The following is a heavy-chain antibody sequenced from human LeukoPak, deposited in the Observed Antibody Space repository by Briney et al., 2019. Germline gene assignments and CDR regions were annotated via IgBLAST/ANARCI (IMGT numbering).Heavy chain of an antibody. J-gene: IGHJ4*02. CDR1: GFTFSSYA. V-gene: IGHV3-30-3*01. D-gene: IGHD4-23*01. CDR2: ISYDGSNK. Sequence: GGSLRLSCAASGFTFSSYAMHWVRQAPGKGLEWVAVISYDGSNKYYADSAKGRFTISRDNSKNTLYLQMNSLRAEDTAVYYCARERDGNIFDYWGQGTLVTVSS. CDR3: ARERDGNIFDY.